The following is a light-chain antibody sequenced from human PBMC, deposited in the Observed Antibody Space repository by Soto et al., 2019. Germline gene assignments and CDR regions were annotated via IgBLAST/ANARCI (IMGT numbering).Light chain of an antibody. Sequence: SALTRPASVSGAAGESITISCTGTSSDVGGYNYVSWYQQQPGKAPKFMIYDVSNRPSGVSNRFSGSKSGNTASLTISGLQAEDEADYYCCSYTTSNTRQIVFGTGTKVTVL. CDR3: CSYTTSNTRQIV. CDR1: SSDVGGYNY. J-gene: IGLJ1*01. CDR2: DVS. V-gene: IGLV2-14*01.